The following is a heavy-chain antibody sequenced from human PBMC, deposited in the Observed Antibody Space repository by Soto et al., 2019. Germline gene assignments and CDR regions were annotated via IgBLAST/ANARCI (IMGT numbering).Heavy chain of an antibody. J-gene: IGHJ5*02. CDR1: GGSINYGAFY. Sequence: QVQLQESGPGLVKASQTLSLTCRLFGGSINYGAFYWNWIRQSPGNGLEWIGYIYSSGRTHYNPSLNSRLNISLDTSNNLVSLRLTSVTAADTAVYYCSRRGLHLGELSRNWFDPWGRGTLFTVSS. V-gene: IGHV4-31*03. CDR3: SRRGLHLGELSRNWFDP. CDR2: IYSSGRT. D-gene: IGHD3-16*01.